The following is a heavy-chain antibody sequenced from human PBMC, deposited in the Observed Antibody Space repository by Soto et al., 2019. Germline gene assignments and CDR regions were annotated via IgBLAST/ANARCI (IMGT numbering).Heavy chain of an antibody. CDR3: ARGGHSSSWSISDYYNWYDP. CDR1: GGSFSGYY. J-gene: IGHJ5*02. V-gene: IGHV4-34*01. CDR2: INHSGST. D-gene: IGHD6-13*01. Sequence: QVQLQQWGAGLLKPSETLSLTCAVYGGSFSGYYWSWIRQPPGKGLEWIGEINHSGSTNYNPSLKSRVTISVDTSNNQFSLKLSSVTAADTAVYYCARGGHSSSWSISDYYNWYDPWGQGTLVTVSS.